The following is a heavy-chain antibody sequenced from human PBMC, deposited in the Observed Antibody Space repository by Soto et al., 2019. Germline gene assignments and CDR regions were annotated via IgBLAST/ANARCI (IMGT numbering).Heavy chain of an antibody. Sequence: GGSLRLSCAASGFTFSGSAMHWVRQASGKGLEWVGRIRSKANSYATADAALVKGRLTISRDDSKNTAYLQMNSLKTEDTAVYSCTCPCALYSGYDAFDIWGQGTMVTVSS. CDR3: TCPCALYSGYDAFDI. J-gene: IGHJ3*02. CDR1: GFTFSGSA. CDR2: IRSKANSYAT. V-gene: IGHV3-73*01. D-gene: IGHD5-12*01.